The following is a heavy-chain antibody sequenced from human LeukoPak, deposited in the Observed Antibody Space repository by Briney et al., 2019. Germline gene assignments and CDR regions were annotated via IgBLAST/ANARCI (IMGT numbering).Heavy chain of an antibody. CDR3: ARVHRWPYYFDY. D-gene: IGHD6-13*01. J-gene: IGHJ4*02. V-gene: IGHV4-59*01. CDR1: GGSISSYY. Sequence: PSGTLSLTCTVSGGSISSYYWSWIRQPPGKGLEWIGYIYYSGSTNYNPSLKSRVTISVDTSKNQFSLKLSSVTAADTAVYYCARVHRWPYYFDYWGQGTLVTVSS. CDR2: IYYSGST.